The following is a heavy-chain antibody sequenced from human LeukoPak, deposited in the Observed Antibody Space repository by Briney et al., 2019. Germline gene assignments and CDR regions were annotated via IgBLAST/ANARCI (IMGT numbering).Heavy chain of an antibody. V-gene: IGHV3-30*03. CDR1: GFTFSSYG. Sequence: GGSLRLSCAASGFTFSSYGMHWVRQAPGKGLEWVAVISYDGSNKYYADSVKGRFTISRDNSKNTLYLQMNSLRAEDTAVYYCARAPYSSSWYLFDPWGQGTLVTVSS. J-gene: IGHJ5*02. CDR3: ARAPYSSSWYLFDP. D-gene: IGHD6-13*01. CDR2: ISYDGSNK.